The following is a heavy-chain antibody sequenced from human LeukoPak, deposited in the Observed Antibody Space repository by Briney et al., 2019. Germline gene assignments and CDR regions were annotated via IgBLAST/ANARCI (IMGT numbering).Heavy chain of an antibody. D-gene: IGHD3-22*01. J-gene: IGHJ6*03. Sequence: SETLSLTCTVSGGSISSSSYYWGWIRQPPGKGLEWIGSIYYSGSTYYNPSLKSRVTISVDTSKNQFPLKLSSVTAADTAVYYCARVRGYDSSGYSPYYYYYYMDVWGKGTTVTVSS. V-gene: IGHV4-39*06. CDR2: IYYSGST. CDR3: ARVRGYDSSGYSPYYYYYYMDV. CDR1: GGSISSSSYY.